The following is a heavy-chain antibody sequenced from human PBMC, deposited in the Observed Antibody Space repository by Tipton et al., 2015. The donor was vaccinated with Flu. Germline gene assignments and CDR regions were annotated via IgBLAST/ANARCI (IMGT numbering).Heavy chain of an antibody. CDR1: GFTFTNYA. V-gene: IGHV3-30*02. CDR3: AKDGGDKNYYYGMDV. J-gene: IGHJ6*02. D-gene: IGHD2-21*02. Sequence: SLRLSCAASGFTFTNYAMHWVRQAPGKGLEWVAFIRYDGSYKYYADSVKGRFTISRDNAKNTLYLQMNSLRAEDTAVYYCAKDGGDKNYYYGMDVWGQGTTVTVSS. CDR2: IRYDGSYK.